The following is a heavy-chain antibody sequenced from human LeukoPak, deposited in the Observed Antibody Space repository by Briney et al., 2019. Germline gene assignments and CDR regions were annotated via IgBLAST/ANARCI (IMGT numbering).Heavy chain of an antibody. V-gene: IGHV3-30-3*01. J-gene: IGHJ4*02. Sequence: GGSLRPSCAASGFIFTSYAMNWVRQAPGKGLEWVAVISFDGSDKYYADSVKGRFTISRDNSKNTLYLQMNSLRAEDTGVYYCARDDCSGGSCYSFQGYWGQGSLVTVCS. CDR2: ISFDGSDK. CDR1: GFIFTSYA. D-gene: IGHD2-15*01. CDR3: ARDDCSGGSCYSFQGY.